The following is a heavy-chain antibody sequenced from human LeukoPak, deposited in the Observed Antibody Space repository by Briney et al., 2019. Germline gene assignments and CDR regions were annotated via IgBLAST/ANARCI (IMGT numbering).Heavy chain of an antibody. Sequence: GGSLRLSCAASGFTFSSYGMHWVRQAPGKGLEWVAAISYDGSNKYYADSVKGRFTISRDNSRNTLYLQINSLRTADTALYYCARDGPLQSLDYWGQGTLVTVSS. D-gene: IGHD4-11*01. CDR3: ARDGPLQSLDY. CDR1: GFTFSSYG. CDR2: ISYDGSNK. J-gene: IGHJ4*02. V-gene: IGHV3-30*03.